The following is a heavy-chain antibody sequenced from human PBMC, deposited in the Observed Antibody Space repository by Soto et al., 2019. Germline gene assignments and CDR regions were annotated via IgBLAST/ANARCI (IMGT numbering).Heavy chain of an antibody. Sequence: PSETLSPTCAVDGGSFSGYYWTWIRQPPGKGLEWIGEINHRRSTRYTPSLKRRVAMSIVTSKNQFSLHLSSVTAADTAVYYCVRSLGCLQYSWFDPWGQGIPVTVSS. CDR3: VRSLGCLQYSWFDP. V-gene: IGHV4-34*01. D-gene: IGHD3-16*01. CDR1: GGSFSGYY. J-gene: IGHJ5*02. CDR2: INHRRST.